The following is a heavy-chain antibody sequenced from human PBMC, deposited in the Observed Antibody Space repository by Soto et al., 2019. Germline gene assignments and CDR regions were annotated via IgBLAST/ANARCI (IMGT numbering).Heavy chain of an antibody. CDR2: INHSGST. V-gene: IGHV4-34*01. J-gene: IGHJ5*02. CDR1: GGSFSGYY. D-gene: IGHD2-15*01. Sequence: SETLSLTCAVYGGSFSGYYWSWIRQPPGKGLEWIGEINHSGSTNYNPSLKSRVTISVDTSKNQFSLKLSSVTAADTAVYYCATERRTVVVEAATLSWFDPWGQGTLVTVSS. CDR3: ATERRTVVVEAATLSWFDP.